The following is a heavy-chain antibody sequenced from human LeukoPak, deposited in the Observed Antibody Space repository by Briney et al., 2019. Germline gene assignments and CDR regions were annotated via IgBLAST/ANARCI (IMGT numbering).Heavy chain of an antibody. CDR1: GYSISSGYY. V-gene: IGHV4-38-2*02. J-gene: IGHJ6*03. D-gene: IGHD2-15*01. CDR2: IYHSGST. Sequence: SETLSLTCTVSGYSISSGYYWGWIRQPPGKGLEWIGSIYHSGSTYYNPSLKSRVTISVDTSKNQFSLKLSFVTAADTAVYYCSRADNTDYYYYMDVWGKGTTVTVSS. CDR3: SRADNTDYYYYMDV.